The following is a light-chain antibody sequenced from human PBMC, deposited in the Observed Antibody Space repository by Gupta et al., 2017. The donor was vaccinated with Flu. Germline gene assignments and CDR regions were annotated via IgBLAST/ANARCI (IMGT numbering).Light chain of an antibody. J-gene: IGLJ2*01. V-gene: IGLV1-51*01. CDR3: ATWDSGLRGV. CDR1: SSDIGNHD. Sequence: QSILTQPPSVSAAPGQKVTISCPGTSSDIGNHDVSWYKHVPGTAPRLLMYENDKRPSGIPGRFSGAKSGTTATLGISGLQTGDEADYYCATWDSGLRGVFGGGTKLTVL. CDR2: END.